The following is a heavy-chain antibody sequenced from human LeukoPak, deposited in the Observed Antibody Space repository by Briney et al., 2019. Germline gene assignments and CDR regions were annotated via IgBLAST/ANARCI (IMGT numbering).Heavy chain of an antibody. CDR2: ISGSGGST. V-gene: IGHV3-23*01. J-gene: IGHJ4*02. D-gene: IGHD4-17*01. Sequence: GGSLRLSCAASGFTFSSYAMSWVRQAPGKGLEWVSAISGSGGSTYYADSVKGRFTISRDNSKNTLYLQMDSLRAEDTAIYYCAKGTEPSDYGAHFDYWGQGTLVTVSS. CDR3: AKGTEPSDYGAHFDY. CDR1: GFTFSSYA.